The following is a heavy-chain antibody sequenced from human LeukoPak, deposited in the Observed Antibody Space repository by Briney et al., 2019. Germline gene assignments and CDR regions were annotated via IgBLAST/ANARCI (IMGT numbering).Heavy chain of an antibody. CDR2: IYPGDSDT. CDR1: GYSFTSYW. V-gene: IGHV5-51*01. CDR3: ARPAYYDFWSGYYAVY. Sequence: GESPKISWKGSGYSFTSYWIGWVRQMPGKGLGWVGIIYPGDSDTRYSPSFQGQVTISADKSISTAYLQWSSLKASDTAMYYCARPAYYDFWSGYYAVYWGQGTLVTVSS. D-gene: IGHD3-3*01. J-gene: IGHJ4*02.